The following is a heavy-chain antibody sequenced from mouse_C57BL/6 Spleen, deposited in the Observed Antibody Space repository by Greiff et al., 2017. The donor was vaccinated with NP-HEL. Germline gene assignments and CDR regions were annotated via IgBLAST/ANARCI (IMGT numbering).Heavy chain of an antibody. D-gene: IGHD1-1*01. Sequence: QVQLKQSGPELVKPGASVKISCKASGYAFSSSWMNWVKQRPGKGLEWIGRIYPGDGDTNYNWKFKGKATLTADKSSSTAYMQLSSLTSEDSAVYFCARWDYGSSYDFDYWGQGTTLTVSS. CDR2: IYPGDGDT. CDR1: GYAFSSSW. V-gene: IGHV1-82*01. J-gene: IGHJ2*01. CDR3: ARWDYGSSYDFDY.